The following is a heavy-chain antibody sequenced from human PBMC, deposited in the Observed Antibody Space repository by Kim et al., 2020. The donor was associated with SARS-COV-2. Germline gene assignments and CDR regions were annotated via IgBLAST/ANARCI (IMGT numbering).Heavy chain of an antibody. J-gene: IGHJ5*02. CDR2: T. CDR3: TAHSTEWGLGT. V-gene: IGHV3-15*01. Sequence: TDYAAHVKGRLTISRDDSRNTVYLQMNGLKTEDTAVYYCTAHSTEWGLGTWGQGSLVTVSS. D-gene: IGHD1-26*01.